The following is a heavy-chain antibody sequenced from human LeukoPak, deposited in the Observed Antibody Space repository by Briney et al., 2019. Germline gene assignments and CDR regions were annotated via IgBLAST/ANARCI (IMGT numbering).Heavy chain of an antibody. D-gene: IGHD5-12*01. V-gene: IGHV1-2*02. Sequence: GASVKVSCKASGYTFTGYYMHWVRQAPGHGLEWMGWINPNSGDTNYAQKFQGRVTMTRDTSINTAYMELSRLRTDDTAVYYCAKNPYEYYFDYWGQGTLVTVSS. J-gene: IGHJ4*02. CDR1: GYTFTGYY. CDR3: AKNPYEYYFDY. CDR2: INPNSGDT.